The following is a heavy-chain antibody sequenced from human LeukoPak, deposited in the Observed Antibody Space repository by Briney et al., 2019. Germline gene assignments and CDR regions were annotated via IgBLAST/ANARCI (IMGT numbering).Heavy chain of an antibody. V-gene: IGHV3-21*01. CDR1: GFTFSSYS. J-gene: IGHJ4*02. CDR2: ISSSSSYI. Sequence: GGSLRLFCAASGFTFSSYSMNWVRQAPGKGLEWVSYISSSSSYIYYADSVKGRFTISRDNAKNTLYLQMNSLRAEDTAVYSCARGVVGTTTVYWGQGTLVTVSS. D-gene: IGHD1-26*01. CDR3: ARGVVGTTTVY.